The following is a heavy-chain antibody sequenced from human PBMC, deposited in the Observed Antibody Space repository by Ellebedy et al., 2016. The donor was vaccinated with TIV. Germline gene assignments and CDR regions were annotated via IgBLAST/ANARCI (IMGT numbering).Heavy chain of an antibody. CDR3: AREGDPGGNIVVVPAATAIDY. D-gene: IGHD2-2*01. Sequence: GESLKISXAASGFTFSSYAMSWVRQAPGKGLEWVSAISGSGGSTYYADSVKGRFTISRDNSKNTLYLQMNSLRAEDTAVYYCAREGDPGGNIVVVPAATAIDYWGQGTLVTVSS. CDR2: ISGSGGST. CDR1: GFTFSSYA. J-gene: IGHJ4*02. V-gene: IGHV3-23*01.